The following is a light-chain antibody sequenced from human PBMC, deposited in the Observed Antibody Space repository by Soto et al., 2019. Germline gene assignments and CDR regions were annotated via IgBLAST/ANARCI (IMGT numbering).Light chain of an antibody. V-gene: IGKV1-5*01. J-gene: IGKJ1*01. Sequence: DIQMTQSPSPLSASVGDRVTITCLASQSISSWLAWYQQKPGKAPNLLIHTASTLQSGVPSRFSGSGSGTECTLTISSLQPDDVATYYCQHYNSYSEAFGQGTKVDI. CDR3: QHYNSYSEA. CDR1: QSISSW. CDR2: TAS.